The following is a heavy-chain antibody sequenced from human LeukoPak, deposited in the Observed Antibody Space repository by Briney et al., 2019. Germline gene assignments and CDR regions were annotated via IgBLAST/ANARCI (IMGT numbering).Heavy chain of an antibody. Sequence: ASVKVSCKASGYTFTTYGISWVRQAPGQGLEWMGRINPNSGDTNYAQNFQGRVTMTRDTSINTAYMELSRLRSDDTAVYYCPRDYCSSTSCLFDYWGQGTLVTVSS. CDR3: PRDYCSSTSCLFDY. D-gene: IGHD2-2*01. J-gene: IGHJ4*02. V-gene: IGHV1-2*06. CDR1: GYTFTTYG. CDR2: INPNSGDT.